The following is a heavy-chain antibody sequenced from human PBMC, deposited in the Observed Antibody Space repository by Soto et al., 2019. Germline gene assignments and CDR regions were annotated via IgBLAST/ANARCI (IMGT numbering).Heavy chain of an antibody. V-gene: IGHV1-46*01. CDR2: INPSGGST. J-gene: IGHJ4*02. D-gene: IGHD2-21*01. CDR3: ASTTHGEGYYDY. Sequence: ASVKVSCKASGYTFTSYYMHWVRQAPGQGLEWMGIINPSGGSTSYAQKFQGRVTMTRDTSTSTVYMELSSLRSEDTAVYYCASTTHGEGYYDYWGQVTVVTVSS. CDR1: GYTFTSYY.